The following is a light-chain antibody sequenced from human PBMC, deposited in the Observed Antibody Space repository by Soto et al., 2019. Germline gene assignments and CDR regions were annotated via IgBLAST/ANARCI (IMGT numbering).Light chain of an antibody. Sequence: QYVQRHPRSVSWAPGQRVTISCTGSSSNIGAGYDVHWYQQLPGTAPKLLIYGNSNRPSGVPDRFSGSKSGTSASLAITGLQAEDEADYYCQSYDSSLSASYVFGTGTKVTVL. V-gene: IGLV1-40*01. CDR2: GNS. J-gene: IGLJ1*01. CDR3: QSYDSSLSASYV. CDR1: SSNIGAGYD.